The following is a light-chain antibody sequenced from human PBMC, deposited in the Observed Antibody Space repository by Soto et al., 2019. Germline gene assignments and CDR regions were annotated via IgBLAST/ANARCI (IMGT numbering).Light chain of an antibody. CDR2: DAS. Sequence: DIQMTHSPSILSVSVGDRVTITCRASQSISNSLSWYQQRPGTAPKLLIYDASTLENGVPSRFSGSGSGTEFTLTISSLQPDDSATYYCQQYSYYRTFGQGTKVDIK. CDR3: QQYSYYRT. J-gene: IGKJ1*01. CDR1: QSISNS. V-gene: IGKV1-5*01.